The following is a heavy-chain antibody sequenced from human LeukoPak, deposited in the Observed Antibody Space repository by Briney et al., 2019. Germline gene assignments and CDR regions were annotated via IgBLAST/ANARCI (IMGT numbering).Heavy chain of an antibody. CDR1: GGSITTTDFD. D-gene: IGHD1-26*01. Sequence: PSETLSLTCAVSGGSITTTDFDWAWIRQPPGQGFEWTATISSSGKAYYYPSLMSRVTISVDTTKNQFSLDVTSVTAADTGLFYCARFKGGPGFDYWGRVILVIVS. V-gene: IGHV4-39*01. CDR3: ARFKGGPGFDY. CDR2: ISSSGKA. J-gene: IGHJ4*02.